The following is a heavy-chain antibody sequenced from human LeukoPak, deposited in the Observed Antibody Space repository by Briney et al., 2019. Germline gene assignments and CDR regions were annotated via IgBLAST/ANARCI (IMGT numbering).Heavy chain of an antibody. CDR1: GGSFSGYY. V-gene: IGHV4-59*10. J-gene: IGHJ6*03. CDR3: ARGEVGATTGYYYYMDV. Sequence: TPSETLSLTCAVYGGSFSGYYWSWIRQPAGKGLEWIGRIYYSGSTYYNPSLKSRVTISVDTSKNQFSLKLSSVTAADTAVYYCARGEVGATTGYYYYMDVWGKGTTVTVSS. CDR2: IYYSGST. D-gene: IGHD1-26*01.